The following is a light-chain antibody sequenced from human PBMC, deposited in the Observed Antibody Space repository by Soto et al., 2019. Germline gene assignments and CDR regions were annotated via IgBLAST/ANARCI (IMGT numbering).Light chain of an antibody. CDR2: AAS. CDR3: QQYYSYPPS. J-gene: IGKJ1*01. Sequence: AIRMTQSPSSFSASTGDRVTITCRASQGISSYLAWYPQKPGEAHKLLIYAASTLQSGVPSRFSGSGSGTDFTLTISCLQSEDFATYYCQQYYSYPPSFGQGTKVEIK. CDR1: QGISSY. V-gene: IGKV1-8*01.